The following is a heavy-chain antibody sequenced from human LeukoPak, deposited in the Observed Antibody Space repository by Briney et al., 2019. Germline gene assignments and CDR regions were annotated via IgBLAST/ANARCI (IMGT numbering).Heavy chain of an antibody. D-gene: IGHD3-10*01. J-gene: IGHJ4*02. CDR3: AKDPMVRGSTYDY. V-gene: IGHV3-23*01. CDR1: GFTFSISA. Sequence: PGGSLRLSCAASGFTFSISAMSRVRQAPGKGLEWVSAISGRGTTYYADSVKGRFTISRDNSKNTLYLQMNSLRAEDTAVYYCAKDPMVRGSTYDYWGQGTLVTVSS. CDR2: ISGRGTT.